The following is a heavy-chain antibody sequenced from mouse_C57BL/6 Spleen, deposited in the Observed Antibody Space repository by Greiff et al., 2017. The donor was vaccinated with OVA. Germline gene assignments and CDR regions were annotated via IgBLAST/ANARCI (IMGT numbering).Heavy chain of an antibody. CDR3: ARGVPTQDLGLGY. CDR1: GYTFTSYW. J-gene: IGHJ2*01. Sequence: VQLQQPGAELVRPGSSVKLSCKASGYTFTSYWMDWVKQRPGQGLEWIGNIYPSDSETHYNHKFKDKATLTVDKSTSTAYMQPSSPASEDSAVYSCARGVPTQDLGLGYWGQGTTLTVSS. V-gene: IGHV1-61*01. CDR2: IYPSDSET. D-gene: IGHD3-3*01.